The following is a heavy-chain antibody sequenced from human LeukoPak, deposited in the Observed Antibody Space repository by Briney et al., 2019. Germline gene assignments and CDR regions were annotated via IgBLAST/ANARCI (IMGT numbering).Heavy chain of an antibody. J-gene: IGHJ4*02. V-gene: IGHV1-69*05. Sequence: GSSVKVSCKASGGTFSSYAISWVRQAPGQGLEWMGGIIPIFGTANYAQKFQGRVTITTDESTSTAYMELGSLRSEDTAVYYCAREGGYSYGEIDYWGQGTLVTVSS. CDR2: IIPIFGTA. D-gene: IGHD5-18*01. CDR1: GGTFSSYA. CDR3: AREGGYSYGEIDY.